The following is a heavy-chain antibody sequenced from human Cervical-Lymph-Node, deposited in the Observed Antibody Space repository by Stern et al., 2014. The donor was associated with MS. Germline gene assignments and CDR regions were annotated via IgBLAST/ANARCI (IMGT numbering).Heavy chain of an antibody. CDR3: ARELSGMYGMDV. CDR1: GGSINNGDYY. CDR2: IYYSGAT. D-gene: IGHD1-1*01. J-gene: IGHJ6*02. V-gene: IGHV4-31*03. Sequence: VQLVQSGPGLVKPSQTLSLTCTVSGGSINNGDYYWSWVRQHPGKGLEWLGYIYYSGATYYNPSLKGRLPISVDTSKRHFSLKLTSVTAADTAVYYCARELSGMYGMDVWGQGTTVTVSS.